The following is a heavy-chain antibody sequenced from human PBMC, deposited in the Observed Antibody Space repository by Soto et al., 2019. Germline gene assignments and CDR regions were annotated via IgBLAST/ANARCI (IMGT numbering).Heavy chain of an antibody. J-gene: IGHJ4*01. Sequence: SVKVSCKASGGTFSSYTISWVRQAPGQGLEWMGRIIPILGIANYAQKFQGRVTITADKSTSTAYMELSSLRSEDTAVYYCARGPKRSYYYGNSGLYYFDYWG. V-gene: IGHV1-69*02. CDR1: GGTFSSYT. CDR3: ARGPKRSYYYGNSGLYYFDY. D-gene: IGHD3-22*01. CDR2: IIPILGIA.